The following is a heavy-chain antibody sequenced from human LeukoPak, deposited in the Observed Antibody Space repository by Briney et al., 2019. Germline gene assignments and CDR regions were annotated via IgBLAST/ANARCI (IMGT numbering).Heavy chain of an antibody. CDR1: GGSISSYY. CDR2: SYYSGST. CDR3: ARLMTTVTTSDYYYYMDV. D-gene: IGHD4-17*01. Sequence: SETLSLTCTVSGGSISSYYWSWIRQPPGKGLEVIGYSYYSGSTNYNPSLKSRVTISVDTSKTQFSLKLSSVTAADTAMYYCARLMTTVTTSDYYYYMDVWGKGTTVTVSS. V-gene: IGHV4-59*08. J-gene: IGHJ6*03.